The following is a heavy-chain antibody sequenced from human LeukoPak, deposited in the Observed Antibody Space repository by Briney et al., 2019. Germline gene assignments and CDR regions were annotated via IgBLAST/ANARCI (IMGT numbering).Heavy chain of an antibody. D-gene: IGHD3-10*01. Sequence: PSETLSLTCTVSGGSINKYYWSWIRQPPGKGLGWIGYIYYSGSTNYNPSLKSRVTISVDTTKNQFSLKLTSGTPADTAVYYCASRHYYGSGSYYNSYYFDYWGQGTLVTVSS. V-gene: IGHV4-59*01. J-gene: IGHJ4*02. CDR2: IYYSGST. CDR3: ASRHYYGSGSYYNSYYFDY. CDR1: GGSINKYY.